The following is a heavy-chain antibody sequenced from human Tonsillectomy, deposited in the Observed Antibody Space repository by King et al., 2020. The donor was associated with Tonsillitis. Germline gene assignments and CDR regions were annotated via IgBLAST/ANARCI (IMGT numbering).Heavy chain of an antibody. D-gene: IGHD6-19*01. J-gene: IGHJ4*02. V-gene: IGHV1-2*02. CDR1: GYTFTGYY. CDR3: ASRSQYTSGWYPFNH. Sequence: QLVQSGAEVKKPGASVKVSCKASGYTFTGYYMHWVRQAPGQGLEWMGWINPNTGGTNYAQKFQGRVTMTRDTSISTAYMELSSLRSDDTAVYYCASRSQYTSGWYPFNHWGQGTLVTVSS. CDR2: INPNTGGT.